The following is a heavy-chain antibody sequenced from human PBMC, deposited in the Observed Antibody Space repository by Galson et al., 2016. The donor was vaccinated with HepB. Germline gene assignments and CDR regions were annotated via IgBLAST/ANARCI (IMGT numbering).Heavy chain of an antibody. CDR1: GYTFTGYC. CDR3: ARDTRKYYDNIEGGDFDY. Sequence: SVKVSYKASGYTFTGYCIHWVRQAPGQGLEWMGWIYPKSGVTNFAQKFQGWVTMTRDTSISTAYMELSRLRSDDAAVYYCARDTRKYYDNIEGGDFDYWGQGTLVTVSS. V-gene: IGHV1-2*04. CDR2: IYPKSGVT. D-gene: IGHD3-22*01. J-gene: IGHJ4*02.